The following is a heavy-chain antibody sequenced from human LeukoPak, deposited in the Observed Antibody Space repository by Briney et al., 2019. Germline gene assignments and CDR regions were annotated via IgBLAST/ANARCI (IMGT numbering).Heavy chain of an antibody. J-gene: IGHJ4*02. CDR3: ARGAYSSGWFDY. CDR2: IYYSGST. Sequence: PSETLSLTCTVSGGSISSGDYYWTWVRQPPGKGLEWIGYIYYSGSTYYNPSLKSRVTISVDTSKNQFPLKLSSVTAADTAVYYCARGAYSSGWFDYWGQGTLVTVSS. CDR1: GGSISSGDYY. D-gene: IGHD6-19*01. V-gene: IGHV4-61*08.